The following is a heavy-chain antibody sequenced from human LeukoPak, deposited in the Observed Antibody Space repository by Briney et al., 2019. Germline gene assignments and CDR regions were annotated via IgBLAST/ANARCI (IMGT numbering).Heavy chain of an antibody. CDR3: ASSFDYYYYYMDV. CDR2: ISSSSSTI. J-gene: IGHJ6*03. Sequence: GGSLRLSCAASGFTFSSYSMNWFRQAPEKGLEWVSYISSSSSTIYYADSVKGQFTISRDNAKNSLYLQMNSLRAEDTAVYYCASSFDYYYYYMDVWGKGTTVTVSS. V-gene: IGHV3-48*01. CDR1: GFTFSSYS.